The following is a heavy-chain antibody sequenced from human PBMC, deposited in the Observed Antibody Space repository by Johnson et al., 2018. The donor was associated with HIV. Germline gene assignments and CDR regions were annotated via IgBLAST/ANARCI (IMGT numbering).Heavy chain of an antibody. J-gene: IGHJ3*02. D-gene: IGHD1-1*01. CDR2: IGASGGRT. CDR1: GFTVSSNY. Sequence: VLLVESGGGLVQPGGSLRLSCAASGFTVSSNYMSWVRQGPGQGLEWVSAIGASGGRTFYADSVKGRFTISRSNSKNTLYLQMNSLRAEDTAVYYCARLTTSSRQGSTMTVVGVAAFDIWGQGTMVTVSS. CDR3: ARLTTSSRQGSTMTVVGVAAFDI. V-gene: IGHV3-23*04.